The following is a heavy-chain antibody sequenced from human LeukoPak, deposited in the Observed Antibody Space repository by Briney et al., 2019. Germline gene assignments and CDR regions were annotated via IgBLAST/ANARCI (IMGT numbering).Heavy chain of an antibody. Sequence: SETLSLTCNVSGYSISNGYYWGWIRQPPGKGLEWIGSIYHGGDTFYNPSLKSRVSISVDTSKNQFSLKLSSVTAADTAVYYCAKSMGFGEFGELVSWFDPWGQGALVTVSS. CDR3: AKSMGFGEFGELVSWFDP. V-gene: IGHV4-38-2*02. J-gene: IGHJ5*02. D-gene: IGHD3-10*01. CDR1: GYSISNGYY. CDR2: IYHGGDT.